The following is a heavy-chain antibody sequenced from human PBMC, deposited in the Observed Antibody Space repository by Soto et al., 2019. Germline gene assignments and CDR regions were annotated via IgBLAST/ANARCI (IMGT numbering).Heavy chain of an antibody. CDR1: GFTFSSYA. CDR2: ISGSGGST. V-gene: IGHV3-23*01. J-gene: IGHJ4*02. Sequence: GGSLRLSCAASGFTFSSYAMSWVRQAPGKGLEWVSAISGSGGSTYYADSVKGRFTISRDNSKNTLYLQMNSLRAEDTAVYDCAKDSIVVVPAANDYWGQGTLVTVSS. D-gene: IGHD2-2*01. CDR3: AKDSIVVVPAANDY.